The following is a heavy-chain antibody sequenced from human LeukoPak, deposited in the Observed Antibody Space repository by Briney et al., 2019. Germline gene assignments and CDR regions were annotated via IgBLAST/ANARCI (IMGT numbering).Heavy chain of an antibody. J-gene: IGHJ4*02. Sequence: SQTLSLTCTVSGGSISSGSYYWSWIRQPAGKGLEWIGRIYTSGSTNYNPSLKSRVTISVDTSKNQFSLKLSSVTAADTAVYYCAKGHYPDAYCSGDCYYSDWGQGTLVTVAS. V-gene: IGHV4-61*02. CDR1: GGSISSGSYY. D-gene: IGHD2-21*02. CDR3: AKGHYPDAYCSGDCYYSD. CDR2: IYTSGST.